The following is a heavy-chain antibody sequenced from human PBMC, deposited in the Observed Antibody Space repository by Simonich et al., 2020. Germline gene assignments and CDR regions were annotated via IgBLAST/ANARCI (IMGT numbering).Heavy chain of an antibody. D-gene: IGHD7-27*01. CDR3: ARGALTGDYYYMDV. Sequence: QVQLVQSGAEVKKPGASVKVSCKASGYTFTGYYMHWVRQAPGQGLEWLEWLNPKRGGTNYEQKFQGRVTMTRDTSISTAYMELSRLRSDDTAVYYCARGALTGDYYYMDVWGKGTTVTVSS. J-gene: IGHJ6*03. CDR1: GYTFTGYY. CDR2: LNPKRGGT. V-gene: IGHV1-2*02.